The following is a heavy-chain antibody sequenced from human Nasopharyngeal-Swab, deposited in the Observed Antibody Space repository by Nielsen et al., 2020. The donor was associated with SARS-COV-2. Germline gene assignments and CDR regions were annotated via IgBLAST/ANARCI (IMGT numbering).Heavy chain of an antibody. V-gene: IGHV3-30*03. J-gene: IGHJ6*02. CDR1: GFIFSNYG. D-gene: IGHD1-26*01. CDR3: ARLVGYGMDV. Sequence: GESLKISCAASGFIFSNYGMHWVRQAPGKGLEWVAVISYDGNDKYYADSVRGRFTISRDKSKSTLSLQMYSLSADDTAVYYCARLVGYGMDVWGQGTTVTVSS. CDR2: ISYDGNDK.